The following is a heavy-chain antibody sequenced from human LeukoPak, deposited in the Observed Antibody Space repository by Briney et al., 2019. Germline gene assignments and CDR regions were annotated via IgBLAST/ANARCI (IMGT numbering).Heavy chain of an antibody. D-gene: IGHD4-23*01. CDR2: IASDGSST. J-gene: IGHJ4*02. CDR1: GFTFSRYW. Sequence: GSLRLFFATSGFTFSRYWVKLVRQAPGKGLVWVSRIASDGSSTTYADSVKGRFSISRDNAKNTLYLQMNSLRVEDTAVYYCARGRPHGNDYWGQGTLVTVSS. V-gene: IGHV3-74*01. CDR3: ARGRPHGNDY.